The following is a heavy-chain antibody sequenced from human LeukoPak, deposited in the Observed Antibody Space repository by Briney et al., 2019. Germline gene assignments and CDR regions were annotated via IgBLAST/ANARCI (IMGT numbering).Heavy chain of an antibody. D-gene: IGHD2-2*01. V-gene: IGHV1-18*04. J-gene: IGHJ4*02. CDR2: ISAYNGNT. Sequence: GASVKVSCKASGYTFTSYGISWVRQVPGQGLEWMGWISAYNGNTNYAQKLQGRVTMTTDTSTSTAYMELRSLRSDDTAVYYCARDFLGYCSSTSCYGGDYWGQGTLVTVSS. CDR3: ARDFLGYCSSTSCYGGDY. CDR1: GYTFTSYG.